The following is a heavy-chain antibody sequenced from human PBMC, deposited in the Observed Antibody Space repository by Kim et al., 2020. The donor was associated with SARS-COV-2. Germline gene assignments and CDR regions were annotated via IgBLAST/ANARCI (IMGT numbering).Heavy chain of an antibody. D-gene: IGHD2-15*01. Sequence: GGSLRLSCAASGFTFSSYDMNWVRQAPGKGLEWVSDIFCGGSTKYYADSVRGRFTISRDNDKNSLYLQMNSLRAEDTAVYYCAKAPKDIPFD. J-gene: IGHJ3*01. CDR2: IFCGGSTK. CDR3: AKAPKDIPFD. CDR1: GFTFSSYD. V-gene: IGHV3-48*03.